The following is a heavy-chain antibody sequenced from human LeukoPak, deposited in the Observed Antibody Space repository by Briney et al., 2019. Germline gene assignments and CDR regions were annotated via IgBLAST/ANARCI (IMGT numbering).Heavy chain of an antibody. J-gene: IGHJ3*02. D-gene: IGHD4-17*01. V-gene: IGHV1-18*01. Sequence: ASVKVSCKASGYTFTSYGISWVRQAPGQGLEWMGWISAYNGNTNYAQKLQGRVTMTTDTSTSTAYMELRSLRSDDTAVYYCARVATVTTVRAAFDIWGQGTMVTVSS. CDR1: GYTFTSYG. CDR2: ISAYNGNT. CDR3: ARVATVTTVRAAFDI.